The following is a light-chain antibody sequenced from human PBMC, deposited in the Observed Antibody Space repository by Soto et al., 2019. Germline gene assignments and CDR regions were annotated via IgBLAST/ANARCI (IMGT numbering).Light chain of an antibody. V-gene: IGLV3-21*04. Sequence: SYELPQPPSVSEAPGQTARITCGGDNIGSESVHWYQQKPGQAPVVVIYYDSDRPSGIPERFSGSNSGNTATLTISRVEPGVEADYHCQVWDSTSDHRLVFGGGTKVTVL. J-gene: IGLJ2*01. CDR3: QVWDSTSDHRLV. CDR2: YDS. CDR1: NIGSES.